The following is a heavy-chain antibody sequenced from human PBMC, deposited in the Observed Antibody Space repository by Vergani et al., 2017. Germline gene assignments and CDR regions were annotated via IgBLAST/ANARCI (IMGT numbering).Heavy chain of an antibody. CDR3: ARIRRYFDWLLSNDYYYGMDV. D-gene: IGHD3-9*01. CDR1: GFSLSNARLG. Sequence: QVTLQESGPVLVKPTETLTLTCTVSGFSLSNARLGVSWIRQPPGKALEWLAHIFSNDENSYSTSLKSRLTISKDTSKSQVVLTITNIDPVDTATYYCARIRRYFDWLLSNDYYYGMDVWGQGTTVTVSS. J-gene: IGHJ6*02. CDR2: IFSNDEN. V-gene: IGHV2-26*01.